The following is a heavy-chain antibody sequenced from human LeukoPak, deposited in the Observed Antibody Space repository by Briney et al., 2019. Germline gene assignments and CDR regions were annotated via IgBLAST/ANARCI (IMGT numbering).Heavy chain of an antibody. CDR2: INPTGTGT. D-gene: IGHD2-8*02. CDR1: GYTFSNYY. Sequence: ASVTVSCKASGYTFSNYYMHWVRQAPGQGLEWMGLINPTGTGTNYAQKFRGRVTLTRDTSTATVYMELSSLRSEDSAVYYCAREESGGYFDYWGQGTLVTVSS. CDR3: AREESGGYFDY. V-gene: IGHV1-46*01. J-gene: IGHJ4*02.